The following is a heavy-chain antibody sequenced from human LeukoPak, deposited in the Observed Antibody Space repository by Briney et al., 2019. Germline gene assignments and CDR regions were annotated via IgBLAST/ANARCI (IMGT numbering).Heavy chain of an antibody. V-gene: IGHV1-18*01. CDR2: ISAYNGNT. CDR3: ARTVGPNIKYYFDY. D-gene: IGHD1/OR15-1a*01. J-gene: IGHJ4*02. Sequence: ASVKVSCKASGYTFTSYGISWVRQAPGQGLEWMGWISAYNGNTNYAQKLQGRVTMTTDTSTSTAYMELRSLRSDDTAVYYCARTVGPNIKYYFDYWGQGTLVTVSS. CDR1: GYTFTSYG.